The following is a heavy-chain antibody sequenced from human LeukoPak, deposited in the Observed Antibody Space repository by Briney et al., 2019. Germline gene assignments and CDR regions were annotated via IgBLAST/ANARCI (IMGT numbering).Heavy chain of an antibody. CDR1: GDSIDSRDYY. D-gene: IGHD3-10*01. Sequence: SQTLSLTCSVSGDSIDSRDYYWNWIRQPPGKGLESIGYIYNRGGTYYNLSLKSRVSISLDTTKNQVFLNLTSVTAADTAVYYCARDSFKTSVRGILDFWGQGILVTVSS. J-gene: IGHJ4*02. CDR2: IYNRGGT. CDR3: ARDSFKTSVRGILDF. V-gene: IGHV4-30-4*01.